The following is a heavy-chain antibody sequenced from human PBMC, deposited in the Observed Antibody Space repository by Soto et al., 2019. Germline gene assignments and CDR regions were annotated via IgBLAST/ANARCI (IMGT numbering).Heavy chain of an antibody. Sequence: QVQLQESGPGLVKPSQTLSLTCTVSGASMSSGGYYGTWIRQSPGKGLEWIGYIYYSGSTYYNPSLESRVAISLDTSRSQFSLTLHSVTAADTAIYYCARDRHNNFFDPWGQGTLVTVSS. CDR3: ARDRHNNFFDP. D-gene: IGHD6-6*01. V-gene: IGHV4-31*03. CDR1: GASMSSGGYY. J-gene: IGHJ5*02. CDR2: IYYSGST.